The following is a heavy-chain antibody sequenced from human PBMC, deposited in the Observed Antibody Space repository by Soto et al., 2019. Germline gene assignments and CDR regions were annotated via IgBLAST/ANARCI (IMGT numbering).Heavy chain of an antibody. Sequence: QVQLVQSGAEVKKPGSSVKVSCKASGGTFSSYTISWVRQAPGQGLEWMGRIIPILGIANYAQKFQGRVTITADKSTSTADMELSSLRSEDTAVYYCASTRDADYGDHYYFDYWGQGTLVTVSS. V-gene: IGHV1-69*02. CDR2: IIPILGIA. CDR3: ASTRDADYGDHYYFDY. J-gene: IGHJ4*02. CDR1: GGTFSSYT. D-gene: IGHD4-17*01.